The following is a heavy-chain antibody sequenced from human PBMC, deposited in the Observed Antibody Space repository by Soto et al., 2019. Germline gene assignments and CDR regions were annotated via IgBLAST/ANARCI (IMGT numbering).Heavy chain of an antibody. J-gene: IGHJ4*02. D-gene: IGHD3-10*01. V-gene: IGHV4-59*12. CDR2: IYYSGST. Sequence: PSETLSLTCTVSGGSISSYYWSWIRQPPGKGLEWIGYIYYSGSTNYNPSLKSRVTISVDTSKNQFSLKLSSVTAADTAVYYCARASMVRGVNWGQGTLVTVSS. CDR1: GGSISSYY. CDR3: ARASMVRGVN.